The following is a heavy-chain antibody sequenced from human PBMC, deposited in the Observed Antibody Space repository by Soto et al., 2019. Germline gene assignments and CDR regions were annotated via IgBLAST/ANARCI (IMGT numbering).Heavy chain of an antibody. Sequence: SETLSLTCTVSGGSISSSSYYWGWIRQPPGKGLEWIGSIYYSGSTYYNPSLKSRITINPDTSKNQFSLHLSSVTPEDTAVYYCARVQHPAYFDNWGQGTPVTVSS. J-gene: IGHJ4*02. CDR2: IYYSGST. CDR3: ARVQHPAYFDN. CDR1: GGSISSSSYY. V-gene: IGHV4-39*01.